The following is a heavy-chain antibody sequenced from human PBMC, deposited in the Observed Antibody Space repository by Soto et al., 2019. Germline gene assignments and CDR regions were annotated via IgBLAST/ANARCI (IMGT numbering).Heavy chain of an antibody. J-gene: IGHJ4*02. D-gene: IGHD6-6*01. Sequence: TLSLTCTVSGGSISSDYYYWSWIRQPPGKGLEWIGYIYYSGSTSYNPSLESRISISIDTSKNQFSLKLTSVSAADTAVYYCARDRSNSPDYFDYWGQGTLVTVSS. V-gene: IGHV4-30-4*01. CDR3: ARDRSNSPDYFDY. CDR1: GGSISSDYYY. CDR2: IYYSGST.